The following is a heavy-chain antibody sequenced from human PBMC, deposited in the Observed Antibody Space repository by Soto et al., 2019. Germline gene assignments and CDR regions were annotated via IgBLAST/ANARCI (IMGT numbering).Heavy chain of an antibody. D-gene: IGHD4-17*01. Sequence: GGSMRLSCAASGVTFSSYWSSWVLQAPGKGLEWVANIKQDGSEKYYVDSVKGRFTISRDNAKNSLYLQMNSLRAEDTAVYYCARDPWRYCDWLTLYFDYLGQGTLVTVTP. CDR1: GVTFSSYW. J-gene: IGHJ4*02. CDR2: IKQDGSEK. CDR3: ARDPWRYCDWLTLYFDY. V-gene: IGHV3-7*01.